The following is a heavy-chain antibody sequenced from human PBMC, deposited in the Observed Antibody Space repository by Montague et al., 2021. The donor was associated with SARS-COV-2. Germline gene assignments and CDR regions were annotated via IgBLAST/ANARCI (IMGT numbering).Heavy chain of an antibody. CDR3: ARVSDFWSGYYTAVGAFDI. CDR2: TYYSGST. D-gene: IGHD3-3*01. J-gene: IGHJ3*02. V-gene: IGHV4-59*01. Sequence: SETLSLTCTVSGGSISSYYWSWTRQPPGKGLEWIGYTYYSGSTNYNPSLKSRVTISVDTSKNQFSLKLSSVTAADTAVYYCARVSDFWSGYYTAVGAFDIWGQGTMVTVSS. CDR1: GGSISSYY.